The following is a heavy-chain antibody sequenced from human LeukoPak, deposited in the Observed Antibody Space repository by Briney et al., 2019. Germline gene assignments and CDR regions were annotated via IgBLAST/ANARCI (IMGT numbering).Heavy chain of an antibody. CDR1: GFTFSSLW. V-gene: IGHV3-7*03. CDR3: ARISRRELPCF. CDR2: IKPDGSDK. D-gene: IGHD1-7*01. J-gene: IGHJ4*02. Sequence: GGSLRLSCAASGFTFSSLWMGWLRQAPGKGQEWVANIKPDGSDKYYVESVKGRFTISRDNAKNSQYLQMNSLRVEDTAIYYCARISRRELPCFWGQGTLVTVSS.